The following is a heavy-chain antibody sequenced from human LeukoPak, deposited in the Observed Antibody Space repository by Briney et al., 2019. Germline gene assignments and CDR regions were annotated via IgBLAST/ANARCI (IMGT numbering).Heavy chain of an antibody. CDR2: IYYSGST. J-gene: IGHJ4*02. CDR1: GGSISTFY. Sequence: SETLSLTCTVSGGSISTFYWSWIRQTPGKGLEWIGYIYYSGSTNYNPSLKSRVTISVDTSKNQFSLKLSSVTAADTAVYYCARLNTVSVALDYWGQGTLVTVSS. CDR3: ARLNTVSVALDY. D-gene: IGHD2-15*01. V-gene: IGHV4-59*08.